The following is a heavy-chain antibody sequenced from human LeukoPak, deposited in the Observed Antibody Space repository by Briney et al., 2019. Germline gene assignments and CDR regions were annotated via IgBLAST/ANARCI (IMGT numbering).Heavy chain of an antibody. D-gene: IGHD3-22*01. CDR1: GFTFNAFG. Sequence: GGSLRLSCAASGFTFNAFGMNWVRQAPGKGLEWVSYIGTTSGAIYYADSVKGRFTISRDSAKNSLYLQMNSLRAEDTAVYYCARGVRSGYHKSIDYWGQGTLVTVSS. J-gene: IGHJ4*02. CDR3: ARGVRSGYHKSIDY. CDR2: IGTTSGAI. V-gene: IGHV3-48*01.